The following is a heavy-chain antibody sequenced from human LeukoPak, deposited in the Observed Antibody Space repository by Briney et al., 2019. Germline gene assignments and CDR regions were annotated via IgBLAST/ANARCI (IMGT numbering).Heavy chain of an antibody. D-gene: IGHD3-10*01. CDR1: GFTFSSYA. Sequence: GPLRLSCAASGFTFSSYAMSWVRPAPGTGLEWVSTISGSGENTYYADSVKGRFTISRDNSKNTLYLQMYSLRVEDTAVYYCAKWGSGSYYKGSFDYWGQGTLVTVSS. CDR2: ISGSGENT. V-gene: IGHV3-23*01. CDR3: AKWGSGSYYKGSFDY. J-gene: IGHJ4*02.